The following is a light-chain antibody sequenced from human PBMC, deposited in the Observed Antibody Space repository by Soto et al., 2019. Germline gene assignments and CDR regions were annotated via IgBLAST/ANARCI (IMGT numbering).Light chain of an antibody. J-gene: IGLJ1*01. CDR1: GSDVGRYDY. CDR3: CLYAGTFTWG. CDR2: DVT. V-gene: IGLV2-11*01. Sequence: QSALTQPRSVSGSPGQSVTISCTGTGSDVGRYDYVSWYQQYPGKAPKIIIHDVTKWPSGVPDRFSGSKSGNTASPTISGLLPEDEADDYCCLYAGTFTWGFGTGAMVTVL.